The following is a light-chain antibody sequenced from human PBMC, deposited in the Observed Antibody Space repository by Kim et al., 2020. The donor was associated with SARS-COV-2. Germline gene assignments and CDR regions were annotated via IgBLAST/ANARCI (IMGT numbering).Light chain of an antibody. J-gene: IGLJ2*01. CDR1: ITNNGTGYD. V-gene: IGLV1-40*01. Sequence: QVVTISGTGRITNNGTGYDVHWYRQLPGTAPKLLIFGNSNRPSGVPDRFSGSKSGTSDTLAITGLQAEDEADYYCQSYDSSLSAVVFGGGTQLTVL. CDR2: GNS. CDR3: QSYDSSLSAVV.